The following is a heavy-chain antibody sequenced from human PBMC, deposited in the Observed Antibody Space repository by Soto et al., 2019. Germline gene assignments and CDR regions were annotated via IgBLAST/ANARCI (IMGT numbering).Heavy chain of an antibody. CDR3: ASPLGTSDHNWYFDL. Sequence: GASEKVSCKASGGTFSSYAISWVRQAPGQGLEWMGGIIPIFGTANYAQKFQGRVTITADESTSTAYMELSSLRSEDTTVYYCASPLGTSDHNWYFDLWGRGTLVTVSS. CDR1: GGTFSSYA. D-gene: IGHD7-27*01. V-gene: IGHV1-69*13. J-gene: IGHJ2*01. CDR2: IIPIFGTA.